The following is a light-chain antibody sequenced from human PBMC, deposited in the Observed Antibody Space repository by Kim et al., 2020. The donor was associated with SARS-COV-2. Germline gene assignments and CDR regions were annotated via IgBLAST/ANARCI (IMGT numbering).Light chain of an antibody. V-gene: IGKV3-20*01. Sequence: EIVLTQSPGTLSLSPGERATLSCRASHSISGNYLAWYQQKYAQAPILLIFGASSWAPGVPDRFSGSGSGTDFTLTINELEPEDFAVYYCQQYGTSPYTFGQGTKVEI. J-gene: IGKJ2*01. CDR3: QQYGTSPYT. CDR2: GAS. CDR1: HSISGNY.